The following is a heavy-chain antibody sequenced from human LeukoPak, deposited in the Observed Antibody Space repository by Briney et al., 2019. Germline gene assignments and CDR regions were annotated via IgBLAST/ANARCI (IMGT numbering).Heavy chain of an antibody. J-gene: IGHJ4*02. D-gene: IGHD2-2*01. Sequence: ASVKVSCKASGCTFTGYYMHWVRQAPGQGLEWMGWINPNSGGTNYAQKFQGRVTMTRDTSISTAYMELSRLRSDDTAVYYRATSRGYCSSTSCRDDYYFDYWSQGTLVTVSS. CDR3: ATSRGYCSSTSCRDDYYFDY. CDR2: INPNSGGT. CDR1: GCTFTGYY. V-gene: IGHV1-2*02.